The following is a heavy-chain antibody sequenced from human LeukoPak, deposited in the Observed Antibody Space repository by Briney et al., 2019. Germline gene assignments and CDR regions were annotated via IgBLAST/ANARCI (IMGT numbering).Heavy chain of an antibody. CDR2: IYYSGST. D-gene: IGHD3-10*01. CDR3: ARAPSVGGLWFGVHYYGMDV. CDR1: GGSISSYY. J-gene: IGHJ6*02. Sequence: SETLSLTCTVSGGSISSYYWSWIRQPPGKGLEWIGYIYYSGSTNYNPSLKSRVTISVDTSKNQFSLKLGSVTAADTAVYYCARAPSVGGLWFGVHYYGMDVWGQGTTVTVSS. V-gene: IGHV4-59*01.